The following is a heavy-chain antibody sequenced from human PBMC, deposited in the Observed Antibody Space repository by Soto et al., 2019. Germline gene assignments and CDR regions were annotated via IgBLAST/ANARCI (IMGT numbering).Heavy chain of an antibody. CDR1: GYSFVSNG. CDR3: ARDVQPWWEYAAGGFDY. Sequence: QIQLVQSGPEVKKPGASVRLSCKASGYSFVSNGISWVRQAPGLGLEWMAWNGPDKDGTKDAQRLQGRVTVTTDTHTSSVYMELRNLGPDDAAVYYCARDVQPWWEYAAGGFDYWGQGTLVAVSS. J-gene: IGHJ4*02. D-gene: IGHD2-8*02. V-gene: IGHV1-18*04. CDR2: NGPDKDGT.